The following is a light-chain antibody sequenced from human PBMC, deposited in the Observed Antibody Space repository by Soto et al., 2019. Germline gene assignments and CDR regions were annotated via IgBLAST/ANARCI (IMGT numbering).Light chain of an antibody. J-gene: IGLJ2*01. V-gene: IGLV2-14*03. Sequence: QSALTQPASVSGSPGQSINISCTGTSSDVGGYNYVSWYQHHPGKAPKLMTYDVTYRPSGVSDRFCGSKSGNTASLTISGLQAEDEAEYYFSSYTSSSTVIFGGGTKLTV. CDR3: SSYTSSSTVI. CDR2: DVT. CDR1: SSDVGGYNY.